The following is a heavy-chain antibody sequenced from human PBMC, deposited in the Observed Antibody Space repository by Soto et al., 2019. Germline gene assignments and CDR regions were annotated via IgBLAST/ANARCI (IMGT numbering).Heavy chain of an antibody. Sequence: EVQLVESGGGLIQPGGSLRLSCAASGFTVSSNYMSWVRQAPGKGLEWVSVIYSGGSTYYADSVKGRFTISRDNTKNTLYLQMNSLRAEDTAVYYCARSLASYSYAYDYWGQGTLVTVSS. J-gene: IGHJ4*02. CDR2: IYSGGST. D-gene: IGHD5-18*01. V-gene: IGHV3-53*01. CDR3: ARSLASYSYAYDY. CDR1: GFTVSSNY.